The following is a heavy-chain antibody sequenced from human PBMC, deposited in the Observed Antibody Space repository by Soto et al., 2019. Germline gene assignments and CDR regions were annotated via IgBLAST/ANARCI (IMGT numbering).Heavy chain of an antibody. V-gene: IGHV1-18*01. CDR2: ISPYNGYT. Sequence: VQLVQSAAEVKKPGASVKVSCKASGYTFTTFGITWVRQAPGQGLEWMGWISPYNGYTNYAQKLQGRVTMTTDKLTSTAYMELRSLISDDTAVYYCARDWACTSTTCYEEYFDYWGQGTLVTVSS. CDR3: ARDWACTSTTCYEEYFDY. D-gene: IGHD2-2*01. CDR1: GYTFTTFG. J-gene: IGHJ4*02.